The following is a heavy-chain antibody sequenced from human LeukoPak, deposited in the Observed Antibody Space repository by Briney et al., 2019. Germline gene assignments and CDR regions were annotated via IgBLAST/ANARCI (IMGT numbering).Heavy chain of an antibody. Sequence: PGGSLRLSCAASGFTFSNAWMSWVRQAPGKGLEWVGRIKSKTDGGTTDYAAPVKGRFTISRDDSKNTLYLQVNSLKTEDTAVYYCTTAIYDFWSGYNRGYFDYWGQGTLVTVSS. D-gene: IGHD3-3*01. CDR3: TTAIYDFWSGYNRGYFDY. J-gene: IGHJ4*02. V-gene: IGHV3-15*01. CDR2: IKSKTDGGTT. CDR1: GFTFSNAW.